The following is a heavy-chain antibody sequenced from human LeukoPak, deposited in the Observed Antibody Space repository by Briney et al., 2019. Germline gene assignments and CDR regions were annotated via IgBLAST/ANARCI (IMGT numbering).Heavy chain of an antibody. CDR2: TYYRSKWYN. CDR3: ARFSVGCSSTSCYPKLFYYYYYYMDV. D-gene: IGHD2-2*01. J-gene: IGHJ6*03. Sequence: SQTLSLTCAISGDSVSSNSAAWNWIRQSPSRGLEWLGRTYYRSKWYNDYAVSVKSRITINPDTSKNQFSLQLNSVTPEDTAVYYCARFSVGCSSTSCYPKLFYYYYYYMDVWGKGTTVTVSS. V-gene: IGHV6-1*01. CDR1: GDSVSSNSAA.